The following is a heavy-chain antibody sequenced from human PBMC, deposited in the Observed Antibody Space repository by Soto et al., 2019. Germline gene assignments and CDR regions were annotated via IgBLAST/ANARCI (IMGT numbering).Heavy chain of an antibody. V-gene: IGHV4-34*01. CDR3: ARTNHYDYVWGSYRTYHQFYGMDV. CDR1: GWSFRVYY. CDR2: INHSGST. Sequence: PSEPLCLACAVYGWSFRVYYWSWIRQPPEKGLEWIGEINHSGSTNYNPSLMSRVTISVDTSKNQFSLSLTSVTAADTGVYYCARTNHYDYVWGSYRTYHQFYGMDVWGQGTTVTVSS. J-gene: IGHJ6*02. D-gene: IGHD3-16*02.